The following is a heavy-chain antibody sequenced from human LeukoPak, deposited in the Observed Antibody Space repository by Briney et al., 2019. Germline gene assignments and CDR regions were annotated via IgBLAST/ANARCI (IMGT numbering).Heavy chain of an antibody. CDR2: IRYDGSNE. D-gene: IGHD6-13*01. CDR3: AKGRSSTSSLNALDI. V-gene: IGHV3-30*02. CDR1: GFTFSSYA. Sequence: PGGPLRLSCAASGFTFSSYAIHWVRLAPGKGLEWVSFIRYDGSNEYYADSVKGRYAISRDNSKNTAYLQMNSLRGEDTAVYYCAKGRSSTSSLNALDIWGQGTLVTVSS. J-gene: IGHJ3*02.